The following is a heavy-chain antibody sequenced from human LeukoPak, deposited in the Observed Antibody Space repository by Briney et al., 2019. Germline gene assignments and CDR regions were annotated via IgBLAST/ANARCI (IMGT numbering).Heavy chain of an antibody. Sequence: PSETLSLTCAVSGGSISSSNWWSWVRQPPGKGLEWIGEIYHSGSTNYNPSLKSRVTISVDTSKNQFSLKLSSVTAADTAVYYCARCSYGSNTLDYWGQGTLVTVSS. CDR1: GGSISSSNW. CDR2: IYHSGST. V-gene: IGHV4-4*02. J-gene: IGHJ4*02. CDR3: ARCSYGSNTLDY. D-gene: IGHD5-18*01.